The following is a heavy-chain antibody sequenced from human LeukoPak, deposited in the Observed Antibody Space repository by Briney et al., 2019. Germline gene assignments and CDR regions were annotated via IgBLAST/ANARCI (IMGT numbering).Heavy chain of an antibody. CDR1: GFTFSDYY. J-gene: IGHJ4*02. CDR3: ARAQIGTTVTTFSFDY. CDR2: ISSSGSTI. D-gene: IGHD4-17*01. Sequence: GGSLRLSCAASGFTFSDYYMSWIRQAPGKGLEWVSYISSSGSTIYYADSVKGRFTISRDNAKNSLYLQMNSLRAEDTAVYYCARAQIGTTVTTFSFDYWGQGTLVTVSS. V-gene: IGHV3-11*01.